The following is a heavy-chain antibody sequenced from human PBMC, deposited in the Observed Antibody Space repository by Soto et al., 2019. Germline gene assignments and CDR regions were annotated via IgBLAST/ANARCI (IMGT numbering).Heavy chain of an antibody. CDR2: INPNGGVT. V-gene: IGHV1-2*04. J-gene: IGHJ6*03. CDR1: GDSFNDYY. CDR3: ARESGGATATLDYYYFYMDV. Sequence: QVQLVQSGAEVRKPGASVTVSCRSSGDSFNDYYIHWVRQAPGQGFEWMGWINPNGGVTKYAQKFRGWVSMTRDTSSRTVYMQLSRLISDDTAVYYGARESGGATATLDYYYFYMDVWGTGTTVTVSS. D-gene: IGHD5-12*01.